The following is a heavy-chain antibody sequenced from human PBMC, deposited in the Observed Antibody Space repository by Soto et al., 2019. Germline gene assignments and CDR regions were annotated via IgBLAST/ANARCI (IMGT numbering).Heavy chain of an antibody. CDR2: ISYGGST. V-gene: IGHV4-30-4*01. Sequence: QVQLQESGPGLVKPSQTLSLTCTVSGGSISSGNYYWSWIRQPPGKGLEWIGFISYGGSTYYSAALKSRFTISVDTSTNQFSLNLSFVTAADTAVYYCATMGTPATGLYYFDYWGQGTLVTVSS. D-gene: IGHD1-7*01. J-gene: IGHJ4*02. CDR3: ATMGTPATGLYYFDY. CDR1: GGSISSGNYY.